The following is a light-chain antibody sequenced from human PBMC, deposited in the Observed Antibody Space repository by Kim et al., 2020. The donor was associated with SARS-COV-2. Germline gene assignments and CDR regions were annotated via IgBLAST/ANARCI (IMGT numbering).Light chain of an antibody. CDR2: DAS. Sequence: PGEQAALSCRASQSVRSYLAWYQQKPGQAPRLLIYDASNRATGIPARFSGSGSGTDFTLTISSLEPEDFAVYYCQQRSNWPPRATFGQGTRLEIK. J-gene: IGKJ5*01. CDR3: QQRSNWPPRAT. V-gene: IGKV3-11*01. CDR1: QSVRSY.